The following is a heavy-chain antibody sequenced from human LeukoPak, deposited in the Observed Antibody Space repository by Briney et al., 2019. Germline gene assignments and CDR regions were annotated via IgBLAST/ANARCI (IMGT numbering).Heavy chain of an antibody. CDR3: AKVGSRGVVFGVVNLSTPNWFDP. D-gene: IGHD3-3*01. Sequence: PGGSLRLSCAASGFTFSSYAMSWVRQAPGKGLEWVSAISGSGAGTYYADSVKGRFTISRDNSKNTLYLQMNSLRAEDTAVYYCAKVGSRGVVFGVVNLSTPNWFDPWGQGTLVTVSS. CDR2: ISGSGAGT. CDR1: GFTFSSYA. J-gene: IGHJ5*02. V-gene: IGHV3-23*01.